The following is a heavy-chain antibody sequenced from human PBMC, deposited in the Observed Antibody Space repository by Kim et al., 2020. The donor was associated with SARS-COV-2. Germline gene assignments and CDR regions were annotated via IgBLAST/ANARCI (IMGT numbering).Heavy chain of an antibody. CDR1: GGTFSSYA. Sequence: SVKVSCKASGGTFSSYAISWVRQAPGQGLEWMGGIIPIFGTANYAQKFQGRVTITADESTSTAYMELSSLRSEDTAVYYCAGHITTPHYYYGMDVWGQGTTVTVSS. V-gene: IGHV1-69*13. CDR2: IIPIFGTA. J-gene: IGHJ6*02. D-gene: IGHD3-22*01. CDR3: AGHITTPHYYYGMDV.